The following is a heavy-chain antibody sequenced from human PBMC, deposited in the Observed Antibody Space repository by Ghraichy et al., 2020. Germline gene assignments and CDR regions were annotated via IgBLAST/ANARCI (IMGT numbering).Heavy chain of an antibody. CDR1: GFTFSTYA. Sequence: GGSLRLSCAASGFTFSTYAMSWVRQTPGKGLEWVSFISGSGDSSHYADSVKGRFTISRDNSKNTLYLEMNSLRAEDMALYYCAKDGYGNRYFDYWGQGTLVTVSS. J-gene: IGHJ4*02. D-gene: IGHD5-18*01. V-gene: IGHV3-23*01. CDR3: AKDGYGNRYFDY. CDR2: ISGSGDSS.